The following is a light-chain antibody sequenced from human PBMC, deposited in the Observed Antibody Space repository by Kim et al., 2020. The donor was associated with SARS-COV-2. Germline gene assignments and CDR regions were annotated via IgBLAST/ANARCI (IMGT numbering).Light chain of an antibody. CDR1: SSNIGNNY. CDR2: DSN. V-gene: IGLV1-51*01. J-gene: IGLJ3*02. CDR3: GSWDSSLSAWV. Sequence: QSVLTQPPSVSAAPGQRVTISCSGSSSNIGNNYVSWYQQLPGTAPKVLIYDSNRRPSGIPDRFSGSQSGTSATLGISGLQTGDEADYYCGSWDSSLSAWVFGGGTELTVL.